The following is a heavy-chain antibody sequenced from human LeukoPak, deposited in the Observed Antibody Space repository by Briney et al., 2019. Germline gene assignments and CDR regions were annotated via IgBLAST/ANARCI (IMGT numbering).Heavy chain of an antibody. J-gene: IGHJ4*02. CDR3: ARPGSSIAAAVTN. V-gene: IGHV4-39*07. CDR2: IYYSGST. Sequence: SETLSLTCTVSGGSISSYYWGWIRQPPGKGLEWIGSIYYSGSTYYNPSLKSRVTISVDTSKNQFSLKLSSVTAADTAVYYCARPGSSIAAAVTNWGQGTLVTVSS. CDR1: GGSISSYY. D-gene: IGHD6-13*01.